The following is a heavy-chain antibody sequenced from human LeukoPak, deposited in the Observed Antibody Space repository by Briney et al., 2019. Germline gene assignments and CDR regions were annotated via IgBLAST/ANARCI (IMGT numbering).Heavy chain of an antibody. D-gene: IGHD2-15*01. Sequence: PSETLSLTCAVSGYSISSGYYWGWIRQPPGKGLEWIGSIYHSGSTYYNPSLKSRVTISVDTSKNQFSLKLSSVTAADTAVYYCAAHRPPIYCSGGSCYSRGYFDYWGQGTLVTVSS. J-gene: IGHJ4*02. CDR3: AAHRPPIYCSGGSCYSRGYFDY. V-gene: IGHV4-38-2*01. CDR1: GYSISSGYY. CDR2: IYHSGST.